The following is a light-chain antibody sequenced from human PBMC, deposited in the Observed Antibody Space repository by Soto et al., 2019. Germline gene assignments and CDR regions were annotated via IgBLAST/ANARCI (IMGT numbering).Light chain of an antibody. CDR1: QDIRSA. Sequence: IQLTQSPSSLSASVGDRVTITCRASQDIRSALGWYQQKPGKVPKLLIYAASTLQSGVPSRFSGSRSGTDLTLTISSLQPGDFETYYCLLDFSYFWAFGQGTKVDIK. CDR3: LLDFSYFWA. CDR2: AAS. J-gene: IGKJ1*01. V-gene: IGKV1-6*01.